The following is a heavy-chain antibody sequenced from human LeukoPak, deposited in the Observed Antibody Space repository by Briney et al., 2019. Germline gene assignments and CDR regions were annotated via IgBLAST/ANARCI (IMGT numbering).Heavy chain of an antibody. V-gene: IGHV1-69*06. CDR3: AGSYYKSYFDY. J-gene: IGHJ4*02. CDR2: IIPIFGTA. CDR1: GGTFSSYA. Sequence: SVKVPCKASGGTFSSYAISWVRQAPGQGLEWMGGIIPIFGTANYAQKFQGRVTITADKSTSTAYMELSSLRSEDTAVYYCAGSYYKSYFDYWGQGTLVTVSS. D-gene: IGHD3-10*01.